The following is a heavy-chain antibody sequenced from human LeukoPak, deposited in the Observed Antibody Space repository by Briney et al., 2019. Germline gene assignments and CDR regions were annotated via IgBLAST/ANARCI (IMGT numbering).Heavy chain of an antibody. D-gene: IGHD5-12*01. Sequence: SETLSLTCTVSGYSITSGFHWGWIRQPPGNGLEWIGSIYHTGSAFYSPSLKSRVTISVDTSKNQFSLKLSSVTAADTAVYYCAREYSGYETLPDAFDIWGQGTMVTVSS. J-gene: IGHJ3*02. CDR2: IYHTGSA. V-gene: IGHV4-38-2*02. CDR3: AREYSGYETLPDAFDI. CDR1: GYSITSGFH.